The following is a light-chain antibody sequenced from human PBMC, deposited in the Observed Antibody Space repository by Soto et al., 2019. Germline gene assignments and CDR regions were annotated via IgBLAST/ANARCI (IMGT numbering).Light chain of an antibody. CDR3: QQYYSTLPGT. J-gene: IGKJ4*02. V-gene: IGKV4-1*01. Sequence: DIVMTQSPDSLAVSLGERATINCKSSQSVLYSSNEKNYLAWYQQKPGQPPKLLIYRASTRESGVPDRFSGSGSGTDFTLTISSLQAEDVALYYCQQYYSTLPGTFGTGTKVEIK. CDR1: QSVLYSSNEKNY. CDR2: RAS.